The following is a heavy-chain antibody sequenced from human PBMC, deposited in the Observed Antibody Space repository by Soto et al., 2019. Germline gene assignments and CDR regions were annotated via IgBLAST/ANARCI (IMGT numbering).Heavy chain of an antibody. CDR3: GRVMIVTSRHTDTDY. CDR2: IDYNGVT. Sequence: PSETLSPTCSVSGASISSRDYYWGWIRQTPGKGLEWIGNIDYNGVTYYHPYLKSRVTVSKDTSKNQFSLKVASVTAADTAIYYCGRVMIVTSRHTDTDYWGQGTQVTVSS. CDR1: GASISSRDYY. V-gene: IGHV4-39*01. J-gene: IGHJ4*02. D-gene: IGHD3-16*02.